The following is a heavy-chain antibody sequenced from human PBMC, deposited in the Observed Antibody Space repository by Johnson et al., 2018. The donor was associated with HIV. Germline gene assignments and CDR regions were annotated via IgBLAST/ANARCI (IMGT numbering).Heavy chain of an antibody. CDR2: IWYDGSNK. D-gene: IGHD3-3*01. V-gene: IGHV3-30*04. CDR3: ARDGGINYFGVVTPEAFDI. CDR1: GFTFSSYA. Sequence: QVQLVESGGGVVQPGRSLRLSCAASGFTFSSYAMHWVRQAPGTGLEWVAVIWYDGSNKYYADSVKGRFTISRDNSKNTLYLQMNSLRAEDTAVYYCARDGGINYFGVVTPEAFDIWGQGTMVTVSS. J-gene: IGHJ3*02.